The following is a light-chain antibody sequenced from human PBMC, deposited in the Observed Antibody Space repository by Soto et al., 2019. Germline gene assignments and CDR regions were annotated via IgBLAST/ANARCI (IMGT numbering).Light chain of an antibody. CDR3: QQYSNWPRT. J-gene: IGKJ1*01. CDR1: QSVRSN. Sequence: EIVMTQFPATLSVSPGERATLSCRASQSVRSNLAWYQQKPGQAPRLLIFAASTRATVIPARFRGSGSGTEFTLTISALQSEDFAVYYCQQYSNWPRTFGQGTKVDIK. CDR2: AAS. V-gene: IGKV3-15*01.